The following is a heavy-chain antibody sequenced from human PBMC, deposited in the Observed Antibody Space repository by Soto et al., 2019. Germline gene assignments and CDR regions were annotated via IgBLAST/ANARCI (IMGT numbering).Heavy chain of an antibody. V-gene: IGHV3-13*01. CDR1: GFTFSSYD. D-gene: IGHD2-8*01. CDR3: ARGYCTNGVCWGGYYGMDV. CDR2: IGTAGDT. Sequence: EVQLVESGGGLVQPGGSLRLSCAASGFTFSSYDMHWVRQATGKGLEWVSAIGTAGDTYYPGSVKGRFTISRENAENSLYLQMNSLRAGDTAVYYCARGYCTNGVCWGGYYGMDVWGQGTTVTVSS. J-gene: IGHJ6*02.